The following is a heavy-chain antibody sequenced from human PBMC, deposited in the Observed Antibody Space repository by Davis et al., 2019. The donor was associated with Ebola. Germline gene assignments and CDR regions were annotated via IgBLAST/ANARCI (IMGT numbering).Heavy chain of an antibody. CDR3: ARDAYGSGSCFDD. J-gene: IGHJ4*02. D-gene: IGHD3-10*01. CDR1: GFTVGNNY. V-gene: IGHV3-53*01. CDR2: ISGGGNT. Sequence: PGGSLRLSCEVSGFTVGNNYMNWVRQAPGKGLEWVSLISGGGNTFYADSVKGRLVISRDTSKNTLYRQMNSLRAEDTAVYYCARDAYGSGSCFDDWGQGTLLTVSS.